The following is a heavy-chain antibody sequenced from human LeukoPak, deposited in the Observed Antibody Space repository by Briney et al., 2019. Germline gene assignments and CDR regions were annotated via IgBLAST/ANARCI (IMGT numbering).Heavy chain of an antibody. CDR2: IKQDGSEK. J-gene: IGHJ6*02. D-gene: IGHD5-18*01. Sequence: PGGSLRLSCAASGFTFSSYWMSWVRQAPGKGLEWVANIKQDGSEKYYVDSVKGRFTISRDNAKNSLYLQMNSLRAEDTAVYYCAREGYGYPPHYYYYGMDVWGQGTTVTVSS. CDR1: GFTFSSYW. V-gene: IGHV3-7*01. CDR3: AREGYGYPPHYYYYGMDV.